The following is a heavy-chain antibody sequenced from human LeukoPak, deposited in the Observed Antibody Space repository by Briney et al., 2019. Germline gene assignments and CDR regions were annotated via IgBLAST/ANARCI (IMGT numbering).Heavy chain of an antibody. D-gene: IGHD6-19*01. CDR3: ARDFYAAVAGTAGFDY. Sequence: PGGSLRLSCAASGFTFSSYSMNWVRQAPGRGLEWVSSISSSSAYIYYADSVKGRFTVSRDNAKNSLYLQMNSLRAEDTAVYYCARDFYAAVAGTAGFDYWGQGTLVTVSS. J-gene: IGHJ4*02. CDR1: GFTFSSYS. V-gene: IGHV3-21*04. CDR2: ISSSSAYI.